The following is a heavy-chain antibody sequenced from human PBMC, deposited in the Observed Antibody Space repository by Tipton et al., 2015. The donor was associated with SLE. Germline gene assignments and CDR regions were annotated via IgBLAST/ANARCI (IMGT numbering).Heavy chain of an antibody. CDR1: GDSFSSTAYY. CDR3: ARDYGDFNWFDP. J-gene: IGHJ5*02. CDR2: VYSTGST. Sequence: TLSLTCTVSGDSFSSTAYYWSWIRQPVGKGLEWIGRVYSTGSTTYNPSLESRLTISVDTSKNQFSLRLGSVTAADTAMYYCARDYGDFNWFDPWGQGSLVAVSS. D-gene: IGHD4-17*01. V-gene: IGHV4-61*02.